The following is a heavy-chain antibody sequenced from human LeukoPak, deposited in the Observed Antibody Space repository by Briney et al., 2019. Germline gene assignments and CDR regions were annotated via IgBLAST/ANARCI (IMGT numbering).Heavy chain of an antibody. CDR2: INHSGST. J-gene: IGHJ2*01. D-gene: IGHD2-2*01. V-gene: IGHV4-34*01. CDR1: GGSFSGYY. Sequence: SETLSLTCAVYGGSFSGYYWSWIRQPPGKGLEWIGEINHSGSTNYNLSLKNRVTISVDTSKNQFSLKLSSVTAADTAVYYCARVRTRLYCSSTSCRYWYFDLWGRGTLVTVSP. CDR3: ARVRTRLYCSSTSCRYWYFDL.